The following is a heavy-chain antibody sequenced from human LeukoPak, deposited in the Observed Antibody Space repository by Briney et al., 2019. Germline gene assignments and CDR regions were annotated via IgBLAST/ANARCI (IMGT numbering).Heavy chain of an antibody. CDR3: VKGSSGWYSGTDY. V-gene: IGHV3-64D*06. CDR1: GFTFSSYA. D-gene: IGHD6-19*01. CDR2: ISSNWWST. Sequence: PGESLRLSCSASGFTFSSYAMHWVRQAPGKGLEYVSAISSNWWSTYYADSVKGRFTISRDNSKNTLYLQMSSLRAEDTAVYYCVKGSSGWYSGTDYWGQETLVTVSS. J-gene: IGHJ4*02.